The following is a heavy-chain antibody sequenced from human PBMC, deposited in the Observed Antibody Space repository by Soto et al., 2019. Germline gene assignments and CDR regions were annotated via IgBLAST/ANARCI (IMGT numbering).Heavy chain of an antibody. CDR2: ISAYNGNT. CDR1: GYTFTSYG. Sequence: GASVKVSCKASGYTFTSYGISWVRQAPGQGLEWMGWISAYNGNTNYAQKLQGRVTMTTDTSTSTAYMELRSLRSDDTAVYYCSRALEDRRVGYYYGMDVWGQGTTVTVSS. D-gene: IGHD6-6*01. V-gene: IGHV1-18*01. J-gene: IGHJ6*02. CDR3: SRALEDRRVGYYYGMDV.